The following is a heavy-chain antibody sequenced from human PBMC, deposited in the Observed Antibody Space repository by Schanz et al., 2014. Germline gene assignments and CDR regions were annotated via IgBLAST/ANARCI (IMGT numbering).Heavy chain of an antibody. D-gene: IGHD1-7*01. V-gene: IGHV3-30*18. CDR3: AKEETKGSFDY. CDR2: IAYDGSKK. CDR1: GFTFRSYA. Sequence: QLQLVESGGGVVQPGRSLSLSCAASGFTFRSYAMHWVRQAPGKGLEWVAGIAYDGSKKNYADSVKGRFTISRDNSKTTLYLQMNSLRLEDTAVYYCAKEETKGSFDYWGQGTLVTVSS. J-gene: IGHJ4*02.